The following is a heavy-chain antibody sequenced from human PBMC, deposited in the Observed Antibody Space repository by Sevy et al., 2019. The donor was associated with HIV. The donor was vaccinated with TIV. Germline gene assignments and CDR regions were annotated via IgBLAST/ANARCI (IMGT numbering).Heavy chain of an antibody. CDR1: GYTFTGYY. J-gene: IGHJ4*02. D-gene: IGHD3-22*01. V-gene: IGHV1-2*06. CDR2: INPNSGGT. Sequence: ASVKVSCKASGYTFTGYYMHWVRQAPGQGLEWMGRINPNSGGTNYAQKFQGRVTMTRDTSISTAYMELSRLGSDDTAVFYCARGGLRYYDSSGYLNYWGQGTLVTVSS. CDR3: ARGGLRYYDSSGYLNY.